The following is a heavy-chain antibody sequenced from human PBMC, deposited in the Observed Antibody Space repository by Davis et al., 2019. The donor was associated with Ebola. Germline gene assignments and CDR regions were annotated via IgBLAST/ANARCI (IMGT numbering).Heavy chain of an antibody. CDR3: ARTRYGDYGYFDL. D-gene: IGHD4-17*01. CDR1: GYSYTSYG. CDR2: MSSYNGNT. Sequence: AASVKVSCKASGYSYTSYGISWVRQAPGQGLEWMGWMSSYNGNTNYDQKFQGRVTMTTDTTTSTAYMELRSLRSDDTAVYYCARTRYGDYGYFDLWGRGTLVTVSP. V-gene: IGHV1-18*04. J-gene: IGHJ2*01.